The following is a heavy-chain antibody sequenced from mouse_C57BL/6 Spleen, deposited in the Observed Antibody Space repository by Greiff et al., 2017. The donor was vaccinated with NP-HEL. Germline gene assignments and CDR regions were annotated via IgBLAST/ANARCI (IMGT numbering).Heavy chain of an antibody. V-gene: IGHV1-50*01. Sequence: QVHVKQPGAELVKPGASVKLSCKASGYTFTSYWMQWVKQRPGQGLEWIGEIDPSDSYTNYNQKFKGKATLTVDTSSSTAYMQLSSLTSEDSAVYYCARTQLRLQYYAMDYWGQGTSVTVSS. D-gene: IGHD3-2*02. CDR1: GYTFTSYW. CDR2: IDPSDSYT. CDR3: ARTQLRLQYYAMDY. J-gene: IGHJ4*01.